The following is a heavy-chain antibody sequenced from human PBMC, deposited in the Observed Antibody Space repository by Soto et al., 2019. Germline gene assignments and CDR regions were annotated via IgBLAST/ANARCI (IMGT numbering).Heavy chain of an antibody. D-gene: IGHD3-16*02. CDR1: GGSISSGDYY. Sequence: SETLSLTCTVSGGSISSGDYYWSWIRQPPGKGLEWIGYIYYSGSTYYNPSLKSRVTISVDTSKNQFSLKLSSVTAADTAVYYCARYDYVWGSYLSSDAFDIWGQGTMVTVSS. J-gene: IGHJ3*02. CDR2: IYYSGST. CDR3: ARYDYVWGSYLSSDAFDI. V-gene: IGHV4-30-4*01.